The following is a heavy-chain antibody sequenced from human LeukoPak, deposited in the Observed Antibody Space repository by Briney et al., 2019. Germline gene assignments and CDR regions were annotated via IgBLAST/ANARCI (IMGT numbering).Heavy chain of an antibody. CDR2: IYYSGTT. D-gene: IGHD2-8*02. CDR1: GGSISTYY. Sequence: SETLSLTCTVSGGSISTYYWSWIRQPPGKGLEWIAYIYYSGTTYYNPSLKSRVTISVDTSKNQCSLKLSSVTAADTAVYYCARLLLTGAFDIWGQGTMVTVSS. V-gene: IGHV4-59*01. J-gene: IGHJ3*02. CDR3: ARLLLTGAFDI.